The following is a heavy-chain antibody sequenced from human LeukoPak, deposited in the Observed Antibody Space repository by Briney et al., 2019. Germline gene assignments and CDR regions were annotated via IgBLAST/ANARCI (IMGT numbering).Heavy chain of an antibody. CDR2: IYYSGST. J-gene: IGHJ4*02. Sequence: SETLSLTCTVSGGSISSSSYYWGWIRQPPGKGLEWIGSIYYSGSTYYNPSLKSRVTISVDTSKNQFSLKLSSVTAADTAVYYCARHKGSLKRIDYWAREPWSPSPQ. CDR3: ARHKGSLKRIDY. D-gene: IGHD1-1*01. CDR1: GGSISSSSYY. V-gene: IGHV4-39*01.